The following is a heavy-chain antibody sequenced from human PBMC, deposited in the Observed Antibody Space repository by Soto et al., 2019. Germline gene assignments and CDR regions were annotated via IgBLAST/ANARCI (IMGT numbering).Heavy chain of an antibody. J-gene: IGHJ4*02. V-gene: IGHV4-59*01. D-gene: IGHD1-1*01. Sequence: PSETLSLTCTVSGGSISSNYWTWIRQPPGKGLEWIGYVYNSGSTNYNPSLKSRVTISVDTSKNQFSLKLSSVTVADTAVYYCARDAGTGEFDYWGQGTLVTVSS. CDR1: GGSISSNY. CDR3: ARDAGTGEFDY. CDR2: VYNSGST.